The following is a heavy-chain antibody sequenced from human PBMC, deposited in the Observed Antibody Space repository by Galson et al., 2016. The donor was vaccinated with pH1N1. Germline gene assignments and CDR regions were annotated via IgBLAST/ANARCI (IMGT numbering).Heavy chain of an antibody. CDR1: GYTFTGYY. CDR3: ATNPEATTDYGGNWFSYDF. J-gene: IGHJ4*02. CDR2: INLNSGGT. D-gene: IGHD4/OR15-4a*01. Sequence: QSGAEVKEPGASVKVSCKASGYTFTGYYMHWARQAPGQEFEWMGWINLNSGGTKYAQKFQGRVTMTRDTSIYTAYMELSRLTSDDTAVYYFATNPEATTDYGGNWFSYDFWGQGTLVTVSS. V-gene: IGHV1-2*02.